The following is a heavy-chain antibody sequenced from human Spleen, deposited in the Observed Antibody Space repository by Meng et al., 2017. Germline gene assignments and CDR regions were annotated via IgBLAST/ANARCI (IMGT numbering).Heavy chain of an antibody. Sequence: QVQLQESGPGLVKPSEPLSLTCAVSGGSISSSHWWSWVRQSPGKGLEWIGEIYQSGRTNYNPPLKSRVTISVDKSKNQFSLKLSSVTAADTAVYYCARDAGKSNYDWFDPWGQGTLVTVSS. D-gene: IGHD4-11*01. CDR2: IYQSGRT. CDR1: GGSISSSHW. J-gene: IGHJ5*02. V-gene: IGHV4-4*02. CDR3: ARDAGKSNYDWFDP.